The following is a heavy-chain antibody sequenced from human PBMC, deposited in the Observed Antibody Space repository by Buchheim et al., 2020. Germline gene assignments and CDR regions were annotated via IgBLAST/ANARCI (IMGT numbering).Heavy chain of an antibody. Sequence: QVQLQESGPGLVKPSETLSLTCTVSGGSVSSGSYYWSWIRQPPGKGLEWIGYIYYSGSTNYNPSLKSRVTISVETSKNQFSLKLSSVTAADTAVYYCAREDLLGYCSGSSCLPTGMDVWGQGTT. CDR3: AREDLLGYCSGSSCLPTGMDV. D-gene: IGHD2-15*01. J-gene: IGHJ6*02. CDR2: IYYSGST. V-gene: IGHV4-61*01. CDR1: GGSVSSGSYY.